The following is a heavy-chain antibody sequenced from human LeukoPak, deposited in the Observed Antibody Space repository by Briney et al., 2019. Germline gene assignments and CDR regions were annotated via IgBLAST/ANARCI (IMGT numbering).Heavy chain of an antibody. D-gene: IGHD5-24*01. Sequence: PSETLSLTCSVSGGSISTYNYYWGWIRQPPGKGLEWIGSVYYTRSIYHNPSLKSRVTMSVDTSRNQFSLKLSSVTAADTAVYYCARESLTWLQSRTSWFDPWGQGTLVTVSS. CDR3: ARESLTWLQSRTSWFDP. CDR2: VYYTRSI. CDR1: GGSISTYNYY. V-gene: IGHV4-39*07. J-gene: IGHJ5*02.